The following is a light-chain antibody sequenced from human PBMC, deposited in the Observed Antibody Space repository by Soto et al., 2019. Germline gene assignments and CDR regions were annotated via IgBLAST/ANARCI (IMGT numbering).Light chain of an antibody. V-gene: IGKV3-11*01. CDR2: DAS. CDR1: QSISTS. Sequence: EIVLTQSPTTLSFSPGERATLSCRASQSISTSLAWYQQRPGQPPRLLISDASNRASGIPARFNGSGSGTDFTLTISSLEPEDFAVYYCQQRNNWPPVNTFGQGTSLQIK. CDR3: QQRNNWPPVNT. J-gene: IGKJ2*01.